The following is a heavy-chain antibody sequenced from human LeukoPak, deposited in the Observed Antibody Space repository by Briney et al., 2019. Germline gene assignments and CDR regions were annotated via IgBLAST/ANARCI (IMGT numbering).Heavy chain of an antibody. CDR3: ARRGDSGFSFDF. Sequence: GESLKISCKGSGYTFTNYWIAWVRQMPGKGLEWMGIIYAGDSDTRYSPSFQGQVTISADRSISTAYLQWSSLKASDTAMYYCARRGDSGFSFDFWGQGTLVTVSS. CDR1: GYTFTNYW. J-gene: IGHJ4*02. V-gene: IGHV5-51*01. CDR2: IYAGDSDT. D-gene: IGHD3-22*01.